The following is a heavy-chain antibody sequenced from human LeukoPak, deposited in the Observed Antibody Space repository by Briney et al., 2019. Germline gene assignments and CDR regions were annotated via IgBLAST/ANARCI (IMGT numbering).Heavy chain of an antibody. J-gene: IGHJ6*02. Sequence: SGGSLRLSCAASGFTFSSYAMSWVRQAPGKGLEWVSAISGSGGSTYYADSVKGRFTISRDNSKNTLYLQMNSLRAEDTAVYYCAKDQLTTGTTRRRLERQGGMDVWGQGTTVTVSS. V-gene: IGHV3-23*01. CDR2: ISGSGGST. CDR1: GFTFSSYA. D-gene: IGHD1-1*01. CDR3: AKDQLTTGTTRRRLERQGGMDV.